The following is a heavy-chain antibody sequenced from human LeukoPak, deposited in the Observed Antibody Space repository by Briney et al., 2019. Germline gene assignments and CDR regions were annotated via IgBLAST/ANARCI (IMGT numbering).Heavy chain of an antibody. CDR3: TTGTLTSDY. CDR1: GFNFNNAL. J-gene: IGHJ4*02. CDR2: IKSKSDGGTT. Sequence: PGGSLRLSCAASGFNFNNALMNWVRQAPGKGLEWVGRIKSKSDGGTTDNAAPVKGRFTISKDDSKNTLYLQMNSLKTEDTGIYYCTTGTLTSDYWGQGTLVTVSS. V-gene: IGHV3-15*01. D-gene: IGHD4-17*01.